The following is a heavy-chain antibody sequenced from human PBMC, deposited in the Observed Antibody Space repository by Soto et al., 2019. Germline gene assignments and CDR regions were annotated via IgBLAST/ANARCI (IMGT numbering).Heavy chain of an antibody. J-gene: IGHJ3*02. CDR2: IIPILGIA. Sequence: SVKVSCKASGGTFSSYTISWVRQAPGQGLEWMGRIIPILGIANYAQKFQGRVTITADKSTSTAYMELSSLRSEDTAVYYCARVGVVVAASPNDAFDIWGQGTMVT. V-gene: IGHV1-69*02. CDR1: GGTFSSYT. D-gene: IGHD2-15*01. CDR3: ARVGVVVAASPNDAFDI.